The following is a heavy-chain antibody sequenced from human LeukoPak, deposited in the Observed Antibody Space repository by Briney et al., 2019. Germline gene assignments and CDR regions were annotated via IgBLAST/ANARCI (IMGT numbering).Heavy chain of an antibody. J-gene: IGHJ6*02. D-gene: IGHD6-6*01. CDR1: GFTLRIYE. CDR2: ISSSGCNI. CDR3: ARETYSSSSGDGMDV. Sequence: GSALRLSGAAFGFTLRIYEMDWVRQAAGTGMDWVSYISSSGCNIYYADSVKGRFTISRDNAKNSLYLQMHSLRAEDTAVYYCARETYSSSSGDGMDVWGQGTTVTVSS. V-gene: IGHV3-48*03.